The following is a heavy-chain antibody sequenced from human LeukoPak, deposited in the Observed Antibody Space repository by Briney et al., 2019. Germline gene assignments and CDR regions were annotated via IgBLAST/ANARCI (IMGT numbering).Heavy chain of an antibody. CDR1: GGSFSGYY. D-gene: IGHD2-15*01. CDR2: INHSGST. J-gene: IGHJ3*02. CDR3: VRSGGSSARVNAFDI. V-gene: IGHV4-34*01. Sequence: SETLSLTCAVYGGSFSGYYCSWIRQPPGKGLEWIGEINHSGSTNYNPSLKSRVTISVDTSKKQFSLKLSSVTAADTAVYFCVRSGGSSARVNAFDIWGQGTMVTVSS.